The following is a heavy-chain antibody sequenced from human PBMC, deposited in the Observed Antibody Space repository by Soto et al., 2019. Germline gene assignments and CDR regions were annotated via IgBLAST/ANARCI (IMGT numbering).Heavy chain of an antibody. Sequence: ASVKVSCKASGYTFTGYYMHWVRQAPGQGLEWMGWINPNSGGTNYAQKFQGWVTMTRDTSISTADMELSRLRSDDTAVYYCAREAGSIAAPIDYWGQGTLVTVS. J-gene: IGHJ4*02. CDR1: GYTFTGYY. CDR2: INPNSGGT. V-gene: IGHV1-2*04. CDR3: AREAGSIAAPIDY. D-gene: IGHD6-6*01.